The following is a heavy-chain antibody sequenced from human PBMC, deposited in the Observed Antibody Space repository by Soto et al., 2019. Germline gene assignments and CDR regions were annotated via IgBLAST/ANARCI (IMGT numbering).Heavy chain of an antibody. Sequence: SETLSLTCAVSGGSIGSGGYSWSWFRQPRGKGPDWMGYIYHSGSTYFNPSLKSRVTISVDRSKNQFSLKLSSVTAADTAVYYFARGSSTSGYNCPMGFYYYGMDVWGQGTTVTVSS. CDR3: ARGSSTSGYNCPMGFYYYGMDV. CDR2: IYHSGST. V-gene: IGHV4-30-2*01. CDR1: GGSIGSGGYS. J-gene: IGHJ6*02. D-gene: IGHD2-2*01.